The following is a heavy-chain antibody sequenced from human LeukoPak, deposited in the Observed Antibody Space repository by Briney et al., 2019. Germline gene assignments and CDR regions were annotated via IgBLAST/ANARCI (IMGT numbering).Heavy chain of an antibody. CDR1: GFTVSSNY. D-gene: IGHD2-15*01. V-gene: IGHV3-53*01. Sequence: GGSLRLSCAASGFTVSSNYMSWVRQAPGKGLEWVSVIYSGGSTYYAASVKGRFTSSRDNSKNTLYLQMNSLRAEDTAVCYCAREVAVAMMDVWGKGTTVTVSS. CDR2: IYSGGST. J-gene: IGHJ6*04. CDR3: AREVAVAMMDV.